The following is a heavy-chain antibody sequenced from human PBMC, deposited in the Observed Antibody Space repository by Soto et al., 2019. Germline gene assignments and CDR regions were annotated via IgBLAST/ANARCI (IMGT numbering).Heavy chain of an antibody. J-gene: IGHJ4*02. Sequence: GGSLRLSCTVSGFSFGTYWMSWVRQAPGKGREWLASIKEDGSERYYLDSVKGRFTISRDNAKDSLSLQMNSLRGEDTAFYYCARDVGPVTIFGDALSGYFDFWGQGTLVTVSS. CDR2: IKEDGSER. CDR1: GFSFGTYW. V-gene: IGHV3-7*03. D-gene: IGHD3-3*01. CDR3: ARDVGPVTIFGDALSGYFDF.